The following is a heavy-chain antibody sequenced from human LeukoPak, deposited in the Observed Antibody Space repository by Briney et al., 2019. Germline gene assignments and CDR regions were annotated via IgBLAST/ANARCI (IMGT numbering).Heavy chain of an antibody. Sequence: GGSLRLSCAASGFTFSSYAMYWVRQAPGKGLEWVAVISYDGSNKYYADSVKGRFTISRDNSKNTLYLQMNSLRAEDTAVYYCARDRSDYGDYYFDYWGQGTLVTVSS. V-gene: IGHV3-30-3*01. J-gene: IGHJ4*02. CDR3: ARDRSDYGDYYFDY. CDR1: GFTFSSYA. CDR2: ISYDGSNK. D-gene: IGHD4/OR15-4a*01.